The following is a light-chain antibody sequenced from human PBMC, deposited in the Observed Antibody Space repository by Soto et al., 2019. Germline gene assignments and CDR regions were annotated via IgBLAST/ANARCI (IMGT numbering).Light chain of an antibody. V-gene: IGKV3-15*01. J-gene: IGKJ2*01. CDR2: GAS. CDR3: QQYNNWPYT. Sequence: EIVMTQSPATLSVSPGERATLSCRASQSVRSNLAWYQQKPGQAPRLLMYGASTWATGIPARFSGSGSGTEFTLTITSLPSEDFAVYYCQQYNNWPYTFGQGTKLEIK. CDR1: QSVRSN.